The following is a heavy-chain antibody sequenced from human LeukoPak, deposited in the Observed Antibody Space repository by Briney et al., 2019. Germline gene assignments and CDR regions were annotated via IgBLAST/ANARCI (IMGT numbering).Heavy chain of an antibody. CDR2: IYHSGST. CDR3: ARGNCSGGSCYSNYYYGMDV. V-gene: IGHV4-30-2*01. D-gene: IGHD2-15*01. Sequence: SETLSLTCAVSGGSISSGGYSWSWIRQPPGKGLEWIGYIYHSGSTYYNPSLKIRVTIPVDRSKNQFSLKLSSVPAADTAVYYCARGNCSGGSCYSNYYYGMDVWGQGTTVTVSS. CDR1: GGSISSGGYS. J-gene: IGHJ6*02.